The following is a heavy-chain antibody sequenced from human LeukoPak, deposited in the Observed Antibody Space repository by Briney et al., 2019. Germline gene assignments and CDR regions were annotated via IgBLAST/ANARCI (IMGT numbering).Heavy chain of an antibody. J-gene: IGHJ4*02. D-gene: IGHD3-22*01. CDR3: ARVSEDYYDSSGYYPFDY. V-gene: IGHV1-69*05. CDR2: IIPIFGTA. Sequence: SVKVSCRASGGTFSSYAISWVRQAPGQGLEWMGRIIPIFGTANYAQKFQGRVTITTDESTSTAYMELSSLRSEDTAVYYCARVSEDYYDSSGYYPFDYWGQGTLVTVSS. CDR1: GGTFSSYA.